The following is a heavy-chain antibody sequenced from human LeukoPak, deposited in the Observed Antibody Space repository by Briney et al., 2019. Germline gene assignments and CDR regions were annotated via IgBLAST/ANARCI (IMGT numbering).Heavy chain of an antibody. V-gene: IGHV1-69*01. CDR3: ARGYCSGGSCYADAFDI. CDR2: IIPIFGKA. CDR1: GGTLSSYA. J-gene: IGHJ3*02. Sequence: SVKVPCKASGGTLSSYAISWVRQAPGQGLEWMGGIIPIFGKANYAQKFQGRVTITADESTSTAYMELSSLRSEDTAVYCCARGYCSGGSCYADAFDIWGQGTMVTVSS. D-gene: IGHD2-15*01.